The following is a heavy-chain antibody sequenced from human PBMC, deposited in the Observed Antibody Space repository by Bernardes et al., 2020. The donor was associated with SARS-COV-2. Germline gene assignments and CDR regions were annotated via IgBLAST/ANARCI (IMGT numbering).Heavy chain of an antibody. J-gene: IGHJ2*01. V-gene: IGHV3-21*01. CDR2: ISRDSNYI. CDR3: ARILVSGQWYFDL. D-gene: IGHD3-22*01. Sequence: GSLRLSCAASGFTFSSFGMSWVRQAPGKGLEWVSSISRDSNYIYYADSVKGRFTISRDNAKNSLYLQMNSLRAEDTAIYYCARILVSGQWYFDLWGRGTLVTVSS. CDR1: GFTFSSFG.